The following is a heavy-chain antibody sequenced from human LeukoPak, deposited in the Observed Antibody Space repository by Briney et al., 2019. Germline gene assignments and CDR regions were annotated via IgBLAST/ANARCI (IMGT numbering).Heavy chain of an antibody. CDR1: GGSISSYY. J-gene: IGHJ3*02. Sequence: SETLSLTCTVSGGSISSYYWSWIRQPPGKGLEWIGYMYNSGSTNYNPSLKSRVTISVDTSKNQFSLKLSSVTAADTAVYYCARDKGGSYSGFDIWGQGTMVTVSS. CDR2: MYNSGST. D-gene: IGHD1-26*01. CDR3: ARDKGGSYSGFDI. V-gene: IGHV4-59*01.